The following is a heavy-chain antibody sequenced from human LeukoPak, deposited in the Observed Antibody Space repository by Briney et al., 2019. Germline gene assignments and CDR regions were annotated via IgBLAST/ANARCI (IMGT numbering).Heavy chain of an antibody. V-gene: IGHV4-59*01. CDR3: ARRDIGSHFDY. CDR1: GGSIRNYY. Sequence: SETLSLTCTVSGGSIRNYYWSWIRQPPGKGLEWIGYIYYSGGTNYNPSLKSRVTMSVDTSRNQFSLKVTSVSAADTAVYYCARRDIGSHFDYWGQGVLVTVSS. J-gene: IGHJ4*02. D-gene: IGHD1-26*01. CDR2: IYYSGGT.